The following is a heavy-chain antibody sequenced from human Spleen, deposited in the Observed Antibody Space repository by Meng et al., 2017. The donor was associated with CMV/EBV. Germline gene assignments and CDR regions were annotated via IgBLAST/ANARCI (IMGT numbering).Heavy chain of an antibody. J-gene: IGHJ4*02. CDR2: IYSGGST. Sequence: GESLKISCAASGFTVSSNYMSWVRQAPGKGLEWVSVIYSGGSTYYADSVKGRFTISRDNSKNTLYLQMNSLRAEDTAVYYCARVEVGATRDFDYWGQGTLVTVSS. CDR1: GFTVSSNY. D-gene: IGHD1-26*01. CDR3: ARVEVGATRDFDY. V-gene: IGHV3-53*01.